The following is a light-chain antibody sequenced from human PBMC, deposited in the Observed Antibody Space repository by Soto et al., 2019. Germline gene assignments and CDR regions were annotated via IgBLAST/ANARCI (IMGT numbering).Light chain of an antibody. V-gene: IGLV2-11*01. J-gene: IGLJ3*02. CDR2: DVN. Sequence: QSALTQPRSVSGSPGQSVTISCTGTSSDVGNYNYVSWYQQHPGKAPKLMIYDVNKRPSGVPDRFSGSKSGNTASLIISGLQAEDEADYYCCSWGGSHTVFGGGTKLTVL. CDR1: SSDVGNYNY. CDR3: CSWGGSHTV.